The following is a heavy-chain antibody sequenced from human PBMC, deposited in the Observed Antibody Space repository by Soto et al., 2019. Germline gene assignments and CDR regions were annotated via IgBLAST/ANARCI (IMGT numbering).Heavy chain of an antibody. CDR2: ISGSGGST. CDR1: GFTVSSYA. CDR3: AKVTTSLYYYMDV. V-gene: IGHV3-23*01. J-gene: IGHJ6*03. Sequence: GGSLRLSCAASGFTVSSYAMSWVRQATGKGLEWVSAISGSGGSTYYADSVKGRFTISRDNSKNTLYLQMNSLRAEDTAVYYCAKVTTSLYYYMDVWGKGTTVTVS. D-gene: IGHD4-4*01.